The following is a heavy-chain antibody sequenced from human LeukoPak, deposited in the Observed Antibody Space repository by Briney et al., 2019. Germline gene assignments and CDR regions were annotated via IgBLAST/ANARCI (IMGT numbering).Heavy chain of an antibody. J-gene: IGHJ6*03. V-gene: IGHV3-30*02. CDR1: RFTFSSYG. CDR2: IQYDGSNE. D-gene: IGHD3-10*02. CDR3: AKVVRSKKFYYYFMDV. Sequence: GGSLRLSCAASRFTFSSYGMHWVRQAPGKGLEWVAYIQYDGSNEQYADSVKGRFTISRDNSKSTLYLQMNNLRVEDTAVYYCAKVVRSKKFYYYFMDVWGKGTTITVSS.